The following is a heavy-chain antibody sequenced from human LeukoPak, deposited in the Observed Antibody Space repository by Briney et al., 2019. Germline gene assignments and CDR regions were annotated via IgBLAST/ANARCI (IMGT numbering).Heavy chain of an antibody. CDR1: GGSFSGYY. CDR3: AEDRDWFDP. J-gene: IGHJ5*02. V-gene: IGHV4-34*01. CDR2: VNHSGST. Sequence: SETLSLTCAVYGGSFSGYYWSWIRQPPGKGLEWIGEVNHSGSTNYNPSLKSRVTISVDTSKNQFSLKLSSVTAADTAVYYCAEDRDWFDPWGQGTLVTVSS.